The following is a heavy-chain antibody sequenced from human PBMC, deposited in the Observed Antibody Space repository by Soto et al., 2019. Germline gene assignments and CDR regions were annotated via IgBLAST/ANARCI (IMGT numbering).Heavy chain of an antibody. D-gene: IGHD6-6*01. J-gene: IGHJ4*02. CDR3: TRRPSSSSGFDY. CDR2: ISSSSGRTI. Sequence: GGSLRLSCAASGFTFSDYYMNWIRQAPGKGLEWVSDISSSSGRTIHYADSVKGRFTISRDNAKNSLYLQMNNLRAEDTAVYYCTRRPSSSSGFDYWGQETLLTVSS. V-gene: IGHV3-11*01. CDR1: GFTFSDYY.